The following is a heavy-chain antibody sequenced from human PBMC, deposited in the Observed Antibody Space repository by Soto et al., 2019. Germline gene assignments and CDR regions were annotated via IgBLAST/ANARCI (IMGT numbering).Heavy chain of an antibody. CDR3: ARDYQEVWSGYYFDY. V-gene: IGHV3-48*01. CDR1: GFTFSSYS. J-gene: IGHJ4*02. D-gene: IGHD3-3*01. CDR2: ISSSSSTI. Sequence: GGSLRLSCAASGFTFSSYSMNWVRQAPGKGLEWVSYISSSSSTIYYADSVKGRFTISRDNAKNSLYLQMNSLRAEDTAVYYCARDYQEVWSGYYFDYWGQGTLVTVSS.